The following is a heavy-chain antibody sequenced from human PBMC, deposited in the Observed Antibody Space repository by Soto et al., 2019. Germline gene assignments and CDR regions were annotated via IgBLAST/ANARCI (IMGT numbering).Heavy chain of an antibody. J-gene: IGHJ3*02. D-gene: IGHD6-6*01. CDR1: GFSLSTSGVG. Sequence: SGPTLVNPTQTLTLTCSFSGFSLSTSGVGVGWIRQSPGKALEWLALIYWSGDEHYRPSLKSRLSIIKDTSKNHVVLIMTDMDPVDTVTYYCARGLATLPVFAFDIWGQGTMVTPSS. V-gene: IGHV2-5*01. CDR3: ARGLATLPVFAFDI. CDR2: IYWSGDE.